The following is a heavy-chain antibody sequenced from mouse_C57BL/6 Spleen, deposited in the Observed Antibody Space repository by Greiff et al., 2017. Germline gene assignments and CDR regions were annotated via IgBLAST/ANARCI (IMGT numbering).Heavy chain of an antibody. CDR3: ARWGYGSSYAMDY. D-gene: IGHD1-1*01. CDR1: GYTFSSYW. CDR2: IDPSASES. V-gene: IGHV1-52*01. Sequence: VQLQQPGAELVRPGSSVTLSCTASGYTFSSYWMPWVKQRPIPGLQCIGNIDPSASESPSYQKFRDKATLTVDKSSSTADMQLSSLTSEDSAVYYCARWGYGSSYAMDYWGQGASGTGSS. J-gene: IGHJ4*01.